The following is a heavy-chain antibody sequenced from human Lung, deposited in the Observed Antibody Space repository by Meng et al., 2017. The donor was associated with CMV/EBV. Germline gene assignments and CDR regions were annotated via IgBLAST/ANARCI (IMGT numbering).Heavy chain of an antibody. CDR1: GFTFSSYA. J-gene: IGHJ4*02. D-gene: IGHD3-10*01. V-gene: IGHV3-30*03. CDR3: ARDGDGDYGSGWVITYYFDY. CDR2: ISYDGSNK. Sequence: GGSLRLXXAASGFTFSSYAMHWVRQAPGKGLEWVAVISYDGSNKYYADTVKGRFTISRDNSKNTLYLQMNSLRAEDTAVYYCARDGDGDYGSGWVITYYFDYWGQGTXVTVSS.